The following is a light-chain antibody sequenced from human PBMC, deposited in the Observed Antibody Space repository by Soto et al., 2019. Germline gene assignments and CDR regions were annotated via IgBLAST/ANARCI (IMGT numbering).Light chain of an antibody. V-gene: IGKV1-39*01. J-gene: IGKJ1*01. CDR2: AAS. CDR3: QQSYSTPET. CDR1: QSISSY. Sequence: DIQMTQSPSSLSASVGDRVTITCRAGQSISSYLNWYQQKPGKAPKLLIYAASNLQSGVPSRFSGSGSGTDFTLTISSLQPEDFATYYCQQSYSTPETFGQGTKVDIK.